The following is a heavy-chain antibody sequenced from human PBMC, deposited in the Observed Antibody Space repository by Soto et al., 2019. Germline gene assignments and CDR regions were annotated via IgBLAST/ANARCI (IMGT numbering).Heavy chain of an antibody. J-gene: IGHJ4*02. V-gene: IGHV1-24*01. CDR1: GGTFSSYT. CDR2: FDPEDGET. D-gene: IGHD3-10*01. CDR3: ANDIFSGSSQGPY. Sequence: ASVKVSCTASGGTFSSYTISWVRQAPGKGLEWMGGFDPEDGETIYAQKFQGRVTMTEDTSTDTAYMELSSLRSEDTAVYYCANDIFSGSSQGPYWGQGTLVTVSS.